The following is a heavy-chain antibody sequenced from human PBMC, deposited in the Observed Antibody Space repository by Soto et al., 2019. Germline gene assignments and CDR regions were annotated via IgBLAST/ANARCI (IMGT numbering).Heavy chain of an antibody. CDR1: GYTFTSYA. D-gene: IGHD4-17*01. J-gene: IGHJ6*02. V-gene: IGHV1-3*01. CDR2: INAGNGNT. CDR3: ARDRAEYGDYYYGMDV. Sequence: ASVKVSCKASGYTFTSYAMHWVRQAPGQRLEWMGWINAGNGNTKYSQKFQGRVTITRDTSASTAYMELSSLRSEDTAVYYCARDRAEYGDYYYGMDVWGQGTTVTVSS.